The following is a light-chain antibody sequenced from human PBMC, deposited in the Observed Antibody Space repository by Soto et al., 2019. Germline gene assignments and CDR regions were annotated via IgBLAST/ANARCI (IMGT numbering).Light chain of an antibody. CDR2: DDN. V-gene: IGLV1-51*01. CDR3: GSWDSSLSAYV. J-gene: IGLJ1*01. Sequence: QSVLTQPPSASATPGQRVTISCSGSSSNIGSNTVNWYQQLPGTAPKLLIYDDNKRPSGIPDRFSGSKSGTSATLGITGVQTGDEADYYCGSWDSSLSAYVFGTGTKVTVL. CDR1: SSNIGSNT.